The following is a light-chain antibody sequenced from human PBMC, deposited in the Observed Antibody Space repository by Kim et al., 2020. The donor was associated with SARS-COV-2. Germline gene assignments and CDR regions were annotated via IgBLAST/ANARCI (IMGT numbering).Light chain of an antibody. CDR3: CSYIGTSTIV. CDR1: SSDIGGYNY. J-gene: IGLJ2*01. CDR2: DVS. Sequence: QSALTQPRSVSGSPGQSVTISCTGTSSDIGGYNYVSWYQKYPGKAPKLMIYDVSKRPSGVPDRFSGSKSGNTASLTISGLQAEDEADYYCCSYIGTSTIVFGGGTQLTVL. V-gene: IGLV2-11*01.